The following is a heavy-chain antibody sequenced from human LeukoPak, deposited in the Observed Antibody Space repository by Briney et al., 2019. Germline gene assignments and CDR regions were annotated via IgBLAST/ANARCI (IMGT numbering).Heavy chain of an antibody. CDR1: GVSFSGYY. CDR3: ARGPNRSSWYRLDY. J-gene: IGHJ4*02. CDR2: INHSGST. V-gene: IGHV4-34*01. D-gene: IGHD6-13*01. Sequence: PSETLSLTCAVYGVSFSGYYWSWIRQPPGKGLEWIGEINHSGSTNYNPSLKSRVTISVDTSKNQFSLKLSSVTAADTAVYYCARGPNRSSWYRLDYWGQGTLVTVSS.